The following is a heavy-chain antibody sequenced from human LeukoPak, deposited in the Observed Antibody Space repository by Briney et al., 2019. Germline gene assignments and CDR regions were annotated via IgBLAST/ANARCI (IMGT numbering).Heavy chain of an antibody. D-gene: IGHD6-6*01. J-gene: IGHJ4*02. CDR3: EGQSLYGSSSGLNY. V-gene: IGHV4-34*01. Sequence: PSETLSLTCAVYGGSFSGYNWGWLRQPPGKGLEWSGEINHSGSTNYNPSLKSRATISLDTSKNQFSLKLSSVTAADTAVYYCEGQSLYGSSSGLNYWGQGTLVTVSS. CDR2: INHSGST. CDR1: GGSFSGYN.